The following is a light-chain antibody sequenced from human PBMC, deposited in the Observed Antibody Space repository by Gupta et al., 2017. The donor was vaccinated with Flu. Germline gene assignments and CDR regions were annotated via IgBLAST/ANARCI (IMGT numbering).Light chain of an antibody. CDR3: QQYKSYPLT. Sequence: DIQLTQSPSTLSAPVGDSVTITCRASQSFNTYLAWYQQKPGKAPRLLIYKASNLESGVPSRFSASGSGTEFTLTIGSLQPDDFATYYCQQYKSYPLTFGGGTKVEIK. CDR2: KAS. CDR1: QSFNTY. V-gene: IGKV1-5*03. J-gene: IGKJ4*01.